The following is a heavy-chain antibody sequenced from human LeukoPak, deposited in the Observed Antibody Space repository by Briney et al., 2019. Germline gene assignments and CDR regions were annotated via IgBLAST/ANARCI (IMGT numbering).Heavy chain of an antibody. CDR3: AKVGGDAYGPLLNAADA. J-gene: IGHJ5*02. CDR2: VSYDGSNT. D-gene: IGHD5-18*01. V-gene: IGHV3-30*18. Sequence: GGSLRLSCAASGFTFSSYGMHWVRQAPGKGLEWVAAVSYDGSNTYYADSVKGRFTISRDNSKDTIYLQMNSLSAEDTAVYYCAKVGGDAYGPLLNAADAWGQGTLVTVSS. CDR1: GFTFSSYG.